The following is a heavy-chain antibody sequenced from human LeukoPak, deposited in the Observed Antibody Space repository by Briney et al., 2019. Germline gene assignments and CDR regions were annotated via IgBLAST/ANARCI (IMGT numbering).Heavy chain of an antibody. CDR1: GFTFSSYA. CDR3: ARPPYYDSSGYYSPLDY. Sequence: PGRSPRLSCAASGFTFSSYAMHWVRQAPGKGLEWVAVISYDGSNKYYADSVKGRFTISRGNSKNTLYLQMNSLRAEDTAVYYCARPPYYDSSGYYSPLDYWGQGTLVTVSS. CDR2: ISYDGSNK. V-gene: IGHV3-30*04. D-gene: IGHD3-22*01. J-gene: IGHJ4*02.